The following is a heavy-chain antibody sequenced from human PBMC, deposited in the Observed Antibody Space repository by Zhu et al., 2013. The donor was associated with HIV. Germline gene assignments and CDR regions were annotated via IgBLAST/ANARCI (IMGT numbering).Heavy chain of an antibody. D-gene: IGHD4-17*01. J-gene: IGHJ4*02. CDR2: ISSGSSTI. CDR3: AKDEDSYGDYWLFDY. CDR1: GFTFSTYS. Sequence: EVQLVESGGGLVQPGESLSLSCAASGFTFSTYSMNWVRQAPGKGLEWVSYISSGSSTIYYADSVKGRFTISRDNAKNSLYLQMNSLRAEDTAVYYCAKDEDSYGDYWLFDYWGQGTLVTVSS. V-gene: IGHV3-48*04.